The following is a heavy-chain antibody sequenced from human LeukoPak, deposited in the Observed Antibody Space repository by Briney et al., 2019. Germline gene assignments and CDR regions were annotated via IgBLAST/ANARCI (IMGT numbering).Heavy chain of an antibody. V-gene: IGHV7-4-1*02. J-gene: IGHJ4*02. D-gene: IGHD3-16*02. Sequence: ASVKVSFKASGYTFTNYAMNWVRQAPGRGLEWMGWIHPSTGNPTYAQAFTGRFVFSLDTSVSTTYLQISSLKTEDTAVYYCARAYQRLGQLSLPDYWGQGTLVTVSS. CDR1: GYTFTNYA. CDR2: IHPSTGNP. CDR3: ARAYQRLGQLSLPDY.